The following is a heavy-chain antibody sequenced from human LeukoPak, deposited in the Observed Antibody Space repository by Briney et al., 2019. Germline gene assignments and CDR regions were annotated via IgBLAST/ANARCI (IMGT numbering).Heavy chain of an antibody. Sequence: GGPLRLSCAASGFTYSSYWMSWVRQAPGKGLEWVANIKQDGSEKYYVDSVKGRFTISRDNAKNSLYLQMNSLRAEDTAVYYCARDQIGGAYFDYWGQGTLVTVSS. V-gene: IGHV3-7*01. J-gene: IGHJ4*02. CDR3: ARDQIGGAYFDY. D-gene: IGHD3-16*01. CDR1: GFTYSSYW. CDR2: IKQDGSEK.